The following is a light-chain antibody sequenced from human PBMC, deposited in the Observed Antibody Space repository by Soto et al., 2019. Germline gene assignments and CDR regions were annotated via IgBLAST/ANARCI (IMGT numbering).Light chain of an antibody. CDR2: EVS. CDR3: SSYTSSSNVV. Sequence: QSALTQPASVSGSPGQSITISCTGTSSDVGGYNYVSWYQQHPGKAPKLMIYEVSNRPSGVSNRFSGSKSGNTASLTISGLQAEDEADYYCSSYTSSSNVVXXXGXKLTVL. J-gene: IGLJ2*01. CDR1: SSDVGGYNY. V-gene: IGLV2-14*01.